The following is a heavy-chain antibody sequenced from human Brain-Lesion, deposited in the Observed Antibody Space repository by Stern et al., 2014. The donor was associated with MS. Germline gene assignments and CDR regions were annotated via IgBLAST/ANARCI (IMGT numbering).Heavy chain of an antibody. V-gene: IGHV4-4*02. CDR3: ARELPDLNAFDI. J-gene: IGHJ3*02. CDR2: IYHCGGA. CDR1: GGSISSSNW. Sequence: QVQLQESGPGLVKPSGTLSLTCAVSGGSISSSNWWSLVSQSPGKGLEWFGEIYHCGGAKDSPPSVNRVLILVDKTKNKFSLKLIYVAAADTAVYYCARELPDLNAFDIWGQGTMVTVSS. D-gene: IGHD1-14*01.